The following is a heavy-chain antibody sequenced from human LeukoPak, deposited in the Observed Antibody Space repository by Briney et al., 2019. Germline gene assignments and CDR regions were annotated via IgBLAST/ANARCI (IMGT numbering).Heavy chain of an antibody. J-gene: IGHJ4*02. V-gene: IGHV1-46*01. Sequence: ASVKVSCKASGYTFTSYYIHWVCQAPGQGLEWMGIINPNDGSTSYSQKFQGRVTMTRDMSTNTAYMELSSLRSEDTAVYYCARVGDFGDYGGTDWGQGTLVTVSS. CDR2: INPNDGST. D-gene: IGHD4-17*01. CDR1: GYTFTSYY. CDR3: ARVGDFGDYGGTD.